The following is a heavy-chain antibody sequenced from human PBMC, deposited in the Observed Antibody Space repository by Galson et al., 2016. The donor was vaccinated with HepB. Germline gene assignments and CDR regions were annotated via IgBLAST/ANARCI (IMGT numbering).Heavy chain of an antibody. V-gene: IGHV3-21*04. CDR1: GFTLSNYN. CDR3: ARDLAGSGWFH. CDR2: ISSSSSYT. Sequence: SLRLSCAASGFTLSNYNVNWVRQAPGRGLEWVSSISSSSSYTYYADFVKGRFKISRDNSKNTLYVQMNSLRVEDTAVYYCARDLAGSGWFHWGQGTLVTVSS. D-gene: IGHD6-19*01. J-gene: IGHJ4*02.